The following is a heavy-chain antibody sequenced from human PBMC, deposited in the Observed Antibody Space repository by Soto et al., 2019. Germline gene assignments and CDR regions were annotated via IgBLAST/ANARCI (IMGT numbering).Heavy chain of an antibody. CDR3: ARAFSNYDWFDP. CDR2: INPNSGGT. Sequence: ASVKVSCKASGYTFTGYYMHWVRQAPGQGLEWMGWINPNSGGTNYAQKFQGRVTMTRDTSISTAYMELSRLRSDDTAVYYCARAFSNYDWFDPWGQGTLVTVSS. V-gene: IGHV1-2*02. J-gene: IGHJ5*02. D-gene: IGHD4-4*01. CDR1: GYTFTGYY.